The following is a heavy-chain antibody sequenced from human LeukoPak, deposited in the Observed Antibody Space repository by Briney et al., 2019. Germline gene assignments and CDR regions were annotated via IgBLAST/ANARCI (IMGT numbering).Heavy chain of an antibody. CDR1: GFTFSYYT. CDR3: ARVLNYYDSSGYYFSY. CDR2: ISYDGSNK. D-gene: IGHD3-22*01. V-gene: IGHV3-30-3*01. J-gene: IGHJ4*02. Sequence: PGRSLRLSCAASGFTFSYYTMHWVGQAPGKGLEWVAVISYDGSNKHYADSVKGRFTISRDNSKNTLYLQMNSLRAEDTAVYYCARVLNYYDSSGYYFSYWGQGTLVTVSS.